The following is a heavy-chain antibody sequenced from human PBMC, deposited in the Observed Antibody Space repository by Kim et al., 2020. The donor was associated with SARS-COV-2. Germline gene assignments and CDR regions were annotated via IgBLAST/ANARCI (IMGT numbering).Heavy chain of an antibody. CDR3: AIVDYYDSSGLDY. J-gene: IGHJ4*02. V-gene: IGHV3-30*03. CDR2: ISYDGSNK. CDR1: GFTFSSYG. D-gene: IGHD3-22*01. Sequence: GGSLRLSCAASGFTFSSYGMHWVRQAPGKGLEWVAVISYDGSNKYYADSVKGRFTISRDNSKNTLYLQMNSLRAEDMAVYYCAIVDYYDSSGLDYWGQGTLVTVPS.